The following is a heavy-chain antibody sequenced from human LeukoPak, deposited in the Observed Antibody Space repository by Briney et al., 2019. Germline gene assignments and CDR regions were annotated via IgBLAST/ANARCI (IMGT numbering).Heavy chain of an antibody. Sequence: IPSETLSLTCAVYGGSFSGYYWSWIRQPPGKGLEWIGEINHSGSTNYNPSLKSRVTISVDTSKNQFSLKLSSVTAADTAVYYCASRYCSSTSCYVYYFDYWGQGTLVTVSS. D-gene: IGHD2-2*01. CDR1: GGSFSGYY. CDR2: INHSGST. CDR3: ASRYCSSTSCYVYYFDY. J-gene: IGHJ4*02. V-gene: IGHV4-34*01.